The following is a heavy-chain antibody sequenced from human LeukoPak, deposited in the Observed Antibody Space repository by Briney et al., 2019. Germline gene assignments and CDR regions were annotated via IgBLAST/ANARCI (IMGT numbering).Heavy chain of an antibody. V-gene: IGHV3-23*01. J-gene: IGHJ4*02. Sequence: PGGSLRLSCAASGFTFSSYAMTWVRQAPGKGLEWVSGIRGSDANTYYADSVKGRFTISRDDSKNTLYLQMNSLRAEDTAVYYCARGGDIVVVPAAMSLDYWGQGTLVTVSS. CDR1: GFTFSSYA. CDR3: ARGGDIVVVPAAMSLDY. D-gene: IGHD2-2*01. CDR2: IRGSDANT.